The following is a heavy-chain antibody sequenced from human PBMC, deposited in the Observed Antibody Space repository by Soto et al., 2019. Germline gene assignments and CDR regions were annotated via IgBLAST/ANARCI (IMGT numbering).Heavy chain of an antibody. D-gene: IGHD3-22*01. V-gene: IGHV3-21*06. CDR2: ISSRSTFI. CDR1: GFTLTNEN. J-gene: IGHJ4*01. CDR3: ARDPPLSMIVVVGVDDY. Sequence: PGGSLRLSCTVLGFTLTNENMNWVRQAPGKGLEWVSSISSRSTFINYADSVKGRFTISRDNDKGLVYLQMDSLRAEDTAVYYCARDPPLSMIVVVGVDDYWGHGTLVTVSS.